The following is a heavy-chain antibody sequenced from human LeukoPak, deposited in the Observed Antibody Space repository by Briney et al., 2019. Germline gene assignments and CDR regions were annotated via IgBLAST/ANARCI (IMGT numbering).Heavy chain of an antibody. V-gene: IGHV4-61*01. CDR3: ARGTMTTVTYYFDY. CDR2: MFYSEST. J-gene: IGHJ4*02. Sequence: SETLSLTCSVSGASVSDGNYYWSWIRQPPGKGLEWIGYMFYSESTKYNPSLKSRVTISVDKSKNQFSLHTSSVTAADTAVYYCARGTMTTVTYYFDYWGQGTLVTVSS. D-gene: IGHD4-17*01. CDR1: GASVSDGNYY.